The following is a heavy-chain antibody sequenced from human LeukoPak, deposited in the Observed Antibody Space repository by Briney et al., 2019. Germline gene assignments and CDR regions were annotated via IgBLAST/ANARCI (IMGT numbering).Heavy chain of an antibody. CDR1: GYTFTSYG. D-gene: IGHD6-13*01. J-gene: IGHJ4*01. Sequence: GASVKVSCKASGYTFTSYGISWVRQAPGQGLEWMGWISAYNGNTNYAQKLQGRVTMTTDTSTSTAYMELRSLRSDDTAVYYCARSWGGSSWYFYFDYWGHGTLVTVSS. CDR2: ISAYNGNT. V-gene: IGHV1-18*04. CDR3: ARSWGGSSWYFYFDY.